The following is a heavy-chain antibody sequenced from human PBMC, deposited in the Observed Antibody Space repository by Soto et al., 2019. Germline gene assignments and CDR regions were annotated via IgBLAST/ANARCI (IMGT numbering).Heavy chain of an antibody. D-gene: IGHD3-10*01. CDR2: ISGSGGST. Sequence: PGGSLRLSCAASGFTFSSYAMSWVRQAPGKGLEWVSAISGSGGSTYYADSVKGRFTISRDNSKNTLYLQMNSLRAEDTVVYYCAKDFGFGLQVAKLGANWFDPWGQGTLVTVSS. V-gene: IGHV3-23*01. CDR3: AKDFGFGLQVAKLGANWFDP. CDR1: GFTFSSYA. J-gene: IGHJ5*02.